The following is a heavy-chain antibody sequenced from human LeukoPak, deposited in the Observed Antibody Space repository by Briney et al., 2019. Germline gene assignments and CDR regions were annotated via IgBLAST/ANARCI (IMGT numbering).Heavy chain of an antibody. V-gene: IGHV3-23*01. D-gene: IGHD2-15*01. CDR1: GFTFSAFG. J-gene: IGHJ4*02. CDR3: AKLMLVVPATAEFDY. Sequence: GGSLRLSCAASGFTFSAFGMNWVRQAPGKGLEWVSAISGSGGSTYYADSVKGRFTISRDNSKNTLYLQMNSLRAEDTAVYYCAKLMLVVPATAEFDYWGQGTLVTVSS. CDR2: ISGSGGST.